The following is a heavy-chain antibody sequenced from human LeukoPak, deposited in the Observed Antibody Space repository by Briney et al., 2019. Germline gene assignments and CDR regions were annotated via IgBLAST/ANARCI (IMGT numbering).Heavy chain of an antibody. J-gene: IGHJ3*02. Sequence: GALRLSCAASGFTFSSYWIHWVRQPPGKGLVWVSRINSDGSSTNYADSVKGRFTISRDNAKKTLYLQMNSLRAEDTAVYYCARVGVGYGSGKGAFDIWGQGTMVTVSS. CDR3: ARVGVGYGSGKGAFDI. D-gene: IGHD3-10*01. CDR1: GFTFSSYW. CDR2: INSDGSST. V-gene: IGHV3-74*01.